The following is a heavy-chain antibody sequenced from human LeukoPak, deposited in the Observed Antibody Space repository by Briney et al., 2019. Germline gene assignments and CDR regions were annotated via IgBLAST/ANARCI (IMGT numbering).Heavy chain of an antibody. CDR3: ARRATTERGHSYGLDF. CDR2: IGSSGSYI. J-gene: IGHJ4*02. CDR1: GFIFSSYH. Sequence: PGGSLRLSCEVSGFIFSSYHMNWVRQAPGKGLEWVSSIGSSGSYIYYADSLTGRFTISRDNAKNSLYLQMNSLRAEDTAMYYCARRATTERGHSYGLDFWGQGTLVTVSS. V-gene: IGHV3-21*01. D-gene: IGHD5-18*01.